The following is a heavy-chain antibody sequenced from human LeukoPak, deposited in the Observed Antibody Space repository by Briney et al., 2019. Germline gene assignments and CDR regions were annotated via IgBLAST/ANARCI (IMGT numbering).Heavy chain of an antibody. Sequence: ASETLSLTCAVSGYSISSGYYWGWIRQPPGKGLEWIGSIYHSGSTYYNPSLKSRVTISVDTSKNQFSLKLSSVTAADTAVYYCTLYYYGSGSYEEDYWGQGTLVTVSS. V-gene: IGHV4-38-2*01. D-gene: IGHD3-10*01. CDR3: TLYYYGSGSYEEDY. CDR1: GYSISSGYY. J-gene: IGHJ4*02. CDR2: IYHSGST.